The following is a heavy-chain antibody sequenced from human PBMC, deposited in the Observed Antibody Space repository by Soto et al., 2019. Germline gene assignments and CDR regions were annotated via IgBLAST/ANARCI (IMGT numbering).Heavy chain of an antibody. CDR1: GDAISSYY. Sequence: QVQLQESGPGLVKPSETLSLTCTVSGDAISSYYWSWIRQPPGKGLEWIGYMYYSGSTKYNPSLKSRVTISIDTSKIQFSLKLSSVTAADTAVYYCARDTLSRFGSGYYIGGNYYYGMDVW. V-gene: IGHV4-59*01. D-gene: IGHD3-3*01. CDR2: MYYSGST. CDR3: ARDTLSRFGSGYYIGGNYYYGMDV. J-gene: IGHJ6*01.